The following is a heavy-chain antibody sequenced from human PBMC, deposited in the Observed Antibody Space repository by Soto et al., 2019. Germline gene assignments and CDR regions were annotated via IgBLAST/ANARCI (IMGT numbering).Heavy chain of an antibody. CDR2: ISAAGDP. CDR3: ARTDRDFYGLDV. Sequence: EVQLVESGGGLVQPGGSLRLSCEASGFTFRNYDMHWVRQGTGKGLEWVSGISAAGDPDYADSVEGRFTISRENAQNSFFLQMNSLRVGVTAVYYCARTDRDFYGLDVWGQGTTVIVS. CDR1: GFTFRNYD. V-gene: IGHV3-13*05. J-gene: IGHJ6*02.